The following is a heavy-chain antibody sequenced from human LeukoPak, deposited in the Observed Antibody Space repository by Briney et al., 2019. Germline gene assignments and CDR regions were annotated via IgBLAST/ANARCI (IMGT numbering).Heavy chain of an antibody. Sequence: GGSLRLSCAASGYTFSSFSINWVRQAPGKGREWVSSISVRSNYIYYADSVRGRFTISRDDARDSLYLQMNSLRAEDTAVYYCVRLRRNSDTSGYYYYYDFWGQGTLVTVSS. CDR1: GYTFSSFS. J-gene: IGHJ4*02. V-gene: IGHV3-21*01. CDR2: ISVRSNYI. CDR3: VRLRRNSDTSGYYYYYDF. D-gene: IGHD3-22*01.